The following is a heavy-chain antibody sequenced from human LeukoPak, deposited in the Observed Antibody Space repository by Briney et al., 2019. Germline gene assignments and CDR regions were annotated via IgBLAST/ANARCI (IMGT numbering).Heavy chain of an antibody. CDR2: ITWNSGDI. Sequence: GGSLRLSCAASGFSFDDYAMHWVRQAPGKGLEWVSGITWNSGDIDYADSVKGRFIISRDNAKNSLYLQMNSLRAEDTALYYCAKDIFTGIAAAGAIDYWGQGTLVTVSS. V-gene: IGHV3-9*01. CDR3: AKDIFTGIAAAGAIDY. D-gene: IGHD6-13*01. J-gene: IGHJ4*02. CDR1: GFSFDDYA.